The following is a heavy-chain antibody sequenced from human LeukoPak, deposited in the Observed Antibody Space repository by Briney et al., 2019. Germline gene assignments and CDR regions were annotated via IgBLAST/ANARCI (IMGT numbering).Heavy chain of an antibody. V-gene: IGHV3-15*01. CDR1: GFTFSNAW. J-gene: IGHJ5*02. CDR3: TTDPIVVVPAAPRDWFDP. D-gene: IGHD2-2*01. CDR2: IKSKTDGGTT. Sequence: GGSLRLSCAASGFTFSNAWMSWVRQAPGKGLEWVGRIKSKTDGGTTDYAAPVKGRFTISRDDSKNTLYLQMNSLKTEDTAVYYCTTDPIVVVPAAPRDWFDPWGQGTLVTVSS.